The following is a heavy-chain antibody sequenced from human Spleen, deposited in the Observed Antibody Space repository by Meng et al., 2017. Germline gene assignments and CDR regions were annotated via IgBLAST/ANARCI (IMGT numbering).Heavy chain of an antibody. V-gene: IGHV1-69*06. CDR1: GGSFITYS. Sequence: SVKVSCKASGGSFITYSISWVRQSPGQGLEWMGGIIPIFGTANYAQKFQGRVTITADKSTSTAYMELSSLRSEDTAVYYCAMARFLEWLLYRTDAFDIWGQGTMVTVSS. D-gene: IGHD3-3*01. J-gene: IGHJ3*02. CDR2: IIPIFGTA. CDR3: AMARFLEWLLYRTDAFDI.